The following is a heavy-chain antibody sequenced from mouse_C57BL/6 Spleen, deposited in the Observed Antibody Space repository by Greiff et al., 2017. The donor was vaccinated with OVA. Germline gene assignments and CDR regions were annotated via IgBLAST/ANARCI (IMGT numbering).Heavy chain of an antibody. J-gene: IGHJ4*01. CDR3: ARQDYGTLYYAMDY. CDR1: GYTFTDYY. Sequence: EVQLQQSGPELVKPGASVKISCKASGYTFTDYYMNWVKQSHGKSLEWIGDINPNNGGTSYNQKFKGKATLTVDKSSSTAYMELRSLTSEDSAVYYCARQDYGTLYYAMDYWGQGTSVTVSS. CDR2: INPNNGGT. D-gene: IGHD1-1*01. V-gene: IGHV1-26*01.